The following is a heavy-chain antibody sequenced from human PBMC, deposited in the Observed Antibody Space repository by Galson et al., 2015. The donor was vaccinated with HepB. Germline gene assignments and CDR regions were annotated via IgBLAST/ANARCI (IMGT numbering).Heavy chain of an antibody. CDR1: GFTFSSYA. V-gene: IGHV3-23*01. Sequence: SLRLSCAASGFTFSSYAMSWVRQAPGKGLEWVSAISGSGGSTYYADSVKGRFTISRDNSKNTLYLQMNSLRAEDTAVYYCAKDRVFRTAMTQRDYWGQGTLVTVSS. CDR3: AKDRVFRTAMTQRDY. D-gene: IGHD5-18*01. CDR2: ISGSGGST. J-gene: IGHJ4*02.